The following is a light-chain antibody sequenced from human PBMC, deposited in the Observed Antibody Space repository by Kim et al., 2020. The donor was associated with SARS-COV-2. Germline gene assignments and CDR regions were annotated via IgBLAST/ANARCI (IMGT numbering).Light chain of an antibody. Sequence: VALGQTVRITCQGDSLRSYYATWHQQKPGQAPILVIYGKNNRPSGIPDRFSGSSSGNTASLTITGTQAGDEADYYCNSRDSNNNVLFGGGTRLTVL. V-gene: IGLV3-19*01. J-gene: IGLJ2*01. CDR3: NSRDSNNNVL. CDR1: SLRSYY. CDR2: GKN.